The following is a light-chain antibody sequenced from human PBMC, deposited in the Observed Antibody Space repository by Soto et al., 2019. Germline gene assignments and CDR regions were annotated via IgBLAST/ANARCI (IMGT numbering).Light chain of an antibody. V-gene: IGKV1-39*01. CDR2: AAS. J-gene: IGKJ4*01. Sequence: DIQMTQSPSSLSASVGDRVTITYRARQSISSYLNWYQQKPGKAHKLLIYAASSLQSGVPSRFSGSGSVTDFTLTISSLQPDDVATYYYQQSYSTPLTFGGGTKVEIK. CDR1: QSISSY. CDR3: QQSYSTPLT.